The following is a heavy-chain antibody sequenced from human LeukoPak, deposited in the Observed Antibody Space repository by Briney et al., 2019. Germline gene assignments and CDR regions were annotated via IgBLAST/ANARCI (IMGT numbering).Heavy chain of an antibody. D-gene: IGHD4-17*01. V-gene: IGHV1-2*02. CDR3: ATATVTTTYYYMDV. Sequence: ASVKVSCKAFGYTFTGYYMHWVRQTPEQGLEWMGWINPNSGGTNYAQKFQGRVTMTRDTSISTAYMELSRLRSDDTAVYYCATATVTTTYYYMDVWGKGTTVTVSS. J-gene: IGHJ6*03. CDR1: GYTFTGYY. CDR2: INPNSGGT.